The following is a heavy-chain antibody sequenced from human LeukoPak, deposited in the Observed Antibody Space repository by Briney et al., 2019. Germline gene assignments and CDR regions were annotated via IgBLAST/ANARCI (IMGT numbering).Heavy chain of an antibody. Sequence: PGGSLRLSCAASGFTFSGSAIHWVRQASGKGLEWVGRIRSKADSYATAYAASVKGRFTISRDDSKNTAYLQMNSLKTEDTAVYYCTRSSGYSSTWYFDYWGQGTLVTVSS. CDR3: TRSSGYSSTWYFDY. V-gene: IGHV3-73*01. CDR1: GFTFSGSA. CDR2: IRSKADSYAT. D-gene: IGHD6-13*01. J-gene: IGHJ4*02.